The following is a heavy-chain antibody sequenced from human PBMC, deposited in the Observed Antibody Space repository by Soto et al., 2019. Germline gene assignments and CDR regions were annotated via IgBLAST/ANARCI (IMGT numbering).Heavy chain of an antibody. D-gene: IGHD3-22*01. CDR1: GGSISSGGYY. V-gene: IGHV4-30-4*08. CDR3: ARAKAPTMIVIANWFDP. J-gene: IGHJ5*02. CDR2: IYYSGST. Sequence: SETLSLTCTVSGGSISSGGYYWSWIRQHPGKGLEWIGYIYYSGSTYYNPSLKSRVTISVDTSKNQFSLKLSSVTAADTAVYYCARAKAPTMIVIANWFDPWGQGTLVTVSS.